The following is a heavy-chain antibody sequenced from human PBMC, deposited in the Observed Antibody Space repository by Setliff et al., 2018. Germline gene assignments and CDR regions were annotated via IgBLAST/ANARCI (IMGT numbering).Heavy chain of an antibody. V-gene: IGHV1-2*06. D-gene: IGHD2-2*01. CDR3: ARGGPGVVIMPAAKLFDY. CDR1: GYTFTGYY. Sequence: ASVKVSCKASGYTFTGYYMHWVRQAPGQGLEWMGRINPNSGGTNYAQKFQGRVTMTWDTSISTAYMELSRLRSDDTAVYYCARGGPGVVIMPAAKLFDYWGQGTLVTVSS. CDR2: INPNSGGT. J-gene: IGHJ4*02.